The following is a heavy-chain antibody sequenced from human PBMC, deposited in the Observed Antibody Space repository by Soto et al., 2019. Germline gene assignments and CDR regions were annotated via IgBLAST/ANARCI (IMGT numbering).Heavy chain of an antibody. J-gene: IGHJ4*02. V-gene: IGHV1-69*02. D-gene: IGHD3-10*01. CDR2: IIPILGIA. Sequence: QVQLVQSGAEVKKPGSSVKVSCKASGGTFSSYTISWVRQAPGQGLEWMGRIIPILGIANYAQEFQGRVTITEDKSTSAYHMERSSVRTEHRAVYEWACQESTPCVYWGQGTLVTVPS. CDR1: GGTFSSYT. CDR3: ACQESTPCVY.